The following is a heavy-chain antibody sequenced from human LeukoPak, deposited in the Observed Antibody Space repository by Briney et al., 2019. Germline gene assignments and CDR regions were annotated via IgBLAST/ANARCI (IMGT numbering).Heavy chain of an antibody. D-gene: IGHD2-2*01. CDR1: GFTFSNAR. CDR3: TTEGSSTSFTPFDY. V-gene: IGHV3-15*01. Sequence: PGGSLRLSCAASGFTFSNARMSWVRQAPGKGLEWVGRIKSKTDGGTTDYAAPVKGRFTISRDDSKNTLYLQMNSLKTEDTAVYYCTTEGSSTSFTPFDYWGQGTLVTVSS. J-gene: IGHJ4*02. CDR2: IKSKTDGGTT.